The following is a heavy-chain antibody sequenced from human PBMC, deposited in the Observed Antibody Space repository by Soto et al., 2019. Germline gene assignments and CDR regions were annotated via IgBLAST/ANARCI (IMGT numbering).Heavy chain of an antibody. D-gene: IGHD4-17*01. CDR2: IYYSGST. Sequence: PSETLSLTXTVSGGSISSSSYYWGWIRQPPGKGLEWIGSIYYSGSTYYNTSLKSRVTISVDTSKNQFSLKLSSVTPADTAVYYCASLRGHYVGANWFDPWGQGTLVTVSS. J-gene: IGHJ5*02. V-gene: IGHV4-39*01. CDR1: GGSISSSSYY. CDR3: ASLRGHYVGANWFDP.